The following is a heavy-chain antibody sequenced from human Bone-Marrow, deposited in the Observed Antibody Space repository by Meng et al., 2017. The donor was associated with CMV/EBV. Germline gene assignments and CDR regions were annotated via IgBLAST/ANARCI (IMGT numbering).Heavy chain of an antibody. J-gene: IGHJ6*02. D-gene: IGHD4-11*01. V-gene: IGHV1-69*05. CDR3: ASHDYSNYYYYYGMDV. CDR2: IIPIFGTA. Sequence: SVKVSCKASGGTFSSYDIRWVRQAPGQGLEWMGGIIPIFGTANYAQKFQGRVTITTDESTSTAYMELSSLRSEDTAVYYCASHDYSNYYYYYGMDVWGQGTTVTVSS. CDR1: GGTFSSYD.